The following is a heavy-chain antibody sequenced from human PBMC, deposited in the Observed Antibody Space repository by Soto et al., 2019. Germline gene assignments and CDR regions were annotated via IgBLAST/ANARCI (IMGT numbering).Heavy chain of an antibody. CDR1: GYTFTSSG. CDR3: ARLAPPIDV. J-gene: IGHJ6*02. Sequence: QVQLLQSGAEVKKHGASVKVSCKASGYTFTSSGISWVRQAPGQGLEWMGWTSAYNGNTKYAQQLQGRVTMTTDTSTSTAYTVLRSLRSDDTAVYFWARLAPPIDVWGQGTTVTVSS. D-gene: IGHD2-15*01. CDR2: TSAYNGNT. V-gene: IGHV1-18*01.